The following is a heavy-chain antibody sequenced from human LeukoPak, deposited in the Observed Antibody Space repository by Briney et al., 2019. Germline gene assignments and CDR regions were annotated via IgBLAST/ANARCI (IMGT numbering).Heavy chain of an antibody. J-gene: IGHJ4*02. D-gene: IGHD3-3*01. V-gene: IGHV3-21*01. Sequence: KTGGSLRLSCAASGFTFSSYSMNWVRQAPGKGLEWVSSISSSSSYIYYADSVKGRFTISRDNAKTSLYLQMNSLRAEDTAVYYCARGRVWSGYYRGPYYFDYWGQGTLVTVSS. CDR2: ISSSSSYI. CDR1: GFTFSSYS. CDR3: ARGRVWSGYYRGPYYFDY.